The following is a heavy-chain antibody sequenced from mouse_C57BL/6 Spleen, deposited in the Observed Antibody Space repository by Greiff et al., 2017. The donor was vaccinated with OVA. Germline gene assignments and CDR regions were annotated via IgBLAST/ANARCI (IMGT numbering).Heavy chain of an antibody. D-gene: IGHD3-3*01. CDR3: ARHEEGGWDYAMDY. J-gene: IGHJ4*01. Sequence: QVQLQQSGAKLARPGASVKLSCKASGYTFTSYGISWVKQRTGQGLEWIGEIYPRSGNTYYNEKFKGKATLTADKSSSTAYMELRSLTSEDSAVYFCARHEEGGWDYAMDYWGQGTSVTVSS. CDR1: GYTFTSYG. CDR2: IYPRSGNT. V-gene: IGHV1-81*01.